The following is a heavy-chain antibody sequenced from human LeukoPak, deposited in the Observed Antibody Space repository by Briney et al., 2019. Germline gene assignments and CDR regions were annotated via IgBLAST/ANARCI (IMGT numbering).Heavy chain of an antibody. Sequence: SETPSLTCTVSGGSISSGGYYWSWIRQHPGKGLEWIGYIYYSGSTYYNPSLKSRVTISVDTSKNQFSLKLSSVTAADTAVYYCTYDSSGYSAFDIWGQGTMVTVSS. CDR2: IYYSGST. J-gene: IGHJ3*02. CDR3: TYDSSGYSAFDI. V-gene: IGHV4-31*03. D-gene: IGHD3-22*01. CDR1: GGSISSGGYY.